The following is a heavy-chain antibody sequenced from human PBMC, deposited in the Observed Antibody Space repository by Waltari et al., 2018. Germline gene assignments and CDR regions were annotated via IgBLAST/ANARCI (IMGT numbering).Heavy chain of an antibody. CDR1: GFTFSSFG. Sequence: VQLVESGGGVVQPGGSLRLSCEAFGFTFSSFGMHWVRQAPGKGPEWVALRWDDEGRTYYADSVKGRFTVFSDKPKDTINLQMNRLRAEDTAVYYCVRGSRYTPSDLWGQGTLVTVSA. J-gene: IGHJ5*02. V-gene: IGHV3-33*01. CDR3: VRGSRYTPSDL. CDR2: RWDDEGRT. D-gene: IGHD3-16*02.